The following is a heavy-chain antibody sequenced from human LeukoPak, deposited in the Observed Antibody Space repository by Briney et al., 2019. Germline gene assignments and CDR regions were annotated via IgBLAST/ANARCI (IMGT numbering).Heavy chain of an antibody. CDR1: GYSISSGYY. J-gene: IGHJ4*02. CDR3: ARGTYGDQILFDY. D-gene: IGHD4-17*01. Sequence: SETLSLTCTVSGYSISSGYYWGWIRQPPGKGLEWIGSIYHSGSTYYNPSLKSRVTISVDTSKNQFSLKLSSVTAADTAVYYCARGTYGDQILFDYWGQGTLVIVSS. V-gene: IGHV4-38-2*02. CDR2: IYHSGST.